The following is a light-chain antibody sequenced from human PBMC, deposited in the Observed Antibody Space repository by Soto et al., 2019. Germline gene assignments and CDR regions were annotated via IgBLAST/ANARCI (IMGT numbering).Light chain of an antibody. J-gene: IGKJ4*01. CDR1: QSIDTW. CDR2: KAS. CDR3: QQYNSYSALT. Sequence: ASVGDTVTITCRASQSIDTWLAWHQQKPGRAPKLLISKASILESGVPSRFSGSGSGTEFTLTISSLQPDDFATYYCQQYNSYSALTFGGGTKVDIK. V-gene: IGKV1-5*03.